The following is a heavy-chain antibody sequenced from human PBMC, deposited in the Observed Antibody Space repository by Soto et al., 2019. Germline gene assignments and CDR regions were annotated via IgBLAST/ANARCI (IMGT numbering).Heavy chain of an antibody. CDR2: IYYSGST. CDR3: ARIDYPWLFDP. Sequence: SETLSLTCTVSGGSISSSSYYWGWIRQPPGKGLEWIGSIYYSGSTYYNPSLKSRVTISVDTSKNQFSLKLSSVTAADTAVYYCARIDYPWLFDPWGQGALVIVSS. V-gene: IGHV4-39*01. J-gene: IGHJ5*02. CDR1: GGSISSSSYY. D-gene: IGHD4-17*01.